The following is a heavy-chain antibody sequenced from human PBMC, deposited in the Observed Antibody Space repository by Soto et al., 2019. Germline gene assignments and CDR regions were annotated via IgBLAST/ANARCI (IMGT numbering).Heavy chain of an antibody. CDR3: ARGGYGDNSEDAFYI. Sequence: GASVKVSCKASGYTFTSYYMHWVRQAPGQGLEWMGIINPSGGSTSYAQKFRGRVTMTRDTSTSTVYMELSSLRSEDTAMYYCARGGYGDNSEDAFYIWGPGTMVTVSS. V-gene: IGHV1-46*01. CDR1: GYTFTSYY. J-gene: IGHJ3*02. CDR2: INPSGGST. D-gene: IGHD5-18*01.